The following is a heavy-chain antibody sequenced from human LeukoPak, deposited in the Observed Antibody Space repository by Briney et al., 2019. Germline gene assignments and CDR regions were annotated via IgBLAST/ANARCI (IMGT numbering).Heavy chain of an antibody. CDR1: GYTSTGHY. CDR2: DNPNTGGT. D-gene: IGHD4-11*01. Sequence: ASVKVSCKASGYTSTGHYLHWLRQAPGQGLEWMGWDNPNTGGTNYAQKFQGRVTMTRDTSITTAYMELSRLIFDDTAIYYCATDPNPYSRSFNWFDPWGQGTLVTVSS. V-gene: IGHV1-2*02. J-gene: IGHJ5*02. CDR3: ATDPNPYSRSFNWFDP.